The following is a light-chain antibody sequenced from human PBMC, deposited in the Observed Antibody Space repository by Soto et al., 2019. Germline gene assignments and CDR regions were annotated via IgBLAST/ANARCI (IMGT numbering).Light chain of an antibody. CDR2: AAS. Sequence: AIRMTQSPSSFSASTGDRVTITCRASQGISSYLAWYQQKPGKAPKLLIYAASTLQSGVPSGFSGSGSGTDFPLTLSRLQSEDFATYDCHQYYSYPLTFGGGTKVEIK. V-gene: IGKV1-8*01. J-gene: IGKJ4*02. CDR1: QGISSY. CDR3: HQYYSYPLT.